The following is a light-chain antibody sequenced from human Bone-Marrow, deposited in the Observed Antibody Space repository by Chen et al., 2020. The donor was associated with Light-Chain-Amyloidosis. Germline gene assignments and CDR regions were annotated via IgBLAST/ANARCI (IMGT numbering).Light chain of an antibody. CDR3: QQGATWPWT. J-gene: IGKJ1*01. Sequence: VLTQSPATLSLSPGEGATLSCRTSQSVGAYLAWYQQRPGQAPRLLIYDTSNRATGIPARFSGNGSETDFTLTISSLESEDFAVYYCQQGATWPWTFGHGTKVEIK. CDR1: QSVGAY. CDR2: DTS. V-gene: IGKV3-11*01.